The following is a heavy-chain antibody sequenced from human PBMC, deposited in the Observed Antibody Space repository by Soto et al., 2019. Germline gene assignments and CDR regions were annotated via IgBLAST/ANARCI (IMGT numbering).Heavy chain of an antibody. J-gene: IGHJ4*02. CDR3: AKDQGTMRGVVIEGGYFDY. V-gene: IGHV3-30*18. Sequence: QVQLVESGGGVVQPGRSLRLSCAASGFTFSSYGMHWVRQAPGKGLEWVAVISYDGSNKYYADSVKGRFTISRDNSKNTLYQQMNSLRAEDTAVYYCAKDQGTMRGVVIEGGYFDYWGQGTLVTVSS. D-gene: IGHD3-22*01. CDR2: ISYDGSNK. CDR1: GFTFSSYG.